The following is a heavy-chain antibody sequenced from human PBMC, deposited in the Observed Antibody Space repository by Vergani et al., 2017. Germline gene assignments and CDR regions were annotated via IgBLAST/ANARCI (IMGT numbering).Heavy chain of an antibody. CDR2: ISSSGSTI. Sequence: QVQLVESGGGLVKPGGSLRLSCAASGFTFSDYYMSWIRQAPGKGLEWVSYISSSGSTIYYADSVKGRFTIARANATNSLYLQMNSLRAEETAVYYCARDRDGYSSGWYASWGQGTMVTVSS. D-gene: IGHD6-19*01. J-gene: IGHJ3*01. CDR1: GFTFSDYY. CDR3: ARDRDGYSSGWYAS. V-gene: IGHV3-11*01.